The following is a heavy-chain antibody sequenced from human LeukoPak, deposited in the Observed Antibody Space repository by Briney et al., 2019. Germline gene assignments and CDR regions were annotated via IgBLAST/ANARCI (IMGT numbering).Heavy chain of an antibody. CDR2: IHDGGST. D-gene: IGHD2-2*01. CDR1: RFTVSSNY. CDR3: AREGTGYQLLLVGAFDI. V-gene: IGHV3-53*01. Sequence: PGGSLRLSCAASRFTVSSNYMSWVRQAPGKGLEWVSVIHDGGSTYYADSVKGRFTISRDNAKNSLYLQMNSLRAEDTAVYYCAREGTGYQLLLVGAFDIWGQGTMVTVSS. J-gene: IGHJ3*02.